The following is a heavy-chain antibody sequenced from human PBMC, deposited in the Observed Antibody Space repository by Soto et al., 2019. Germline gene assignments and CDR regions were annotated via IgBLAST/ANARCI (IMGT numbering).Heavy chain of an antibody. CDR1: GFTFSPYG. J-gene: IGHJ4*02. CDR3: TTSNWHLDH. Sequence: GGSLTLSCAASGFTFSPYGMNWVRQAPGKGLEWVSYISGSSTSIYYADSVKGRFTISRDNAKNSLYLQMNSLREEDTAVYYCTTSNWHLDHWGQGALVTVSS. CDR2: ISGSSTSI. V-gene: IGHV3-21*06.